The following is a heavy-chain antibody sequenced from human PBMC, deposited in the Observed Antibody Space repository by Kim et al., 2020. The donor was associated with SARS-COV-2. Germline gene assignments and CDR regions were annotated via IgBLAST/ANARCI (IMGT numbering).Heavy chain of an antibody. CDR3: ARVSRMDGYNVDY. V-gene: IGHV3-21*01. J-gene: IGHJ4*02. CDR2: ISSSSSYI. D-gene: IGHD5-12*01. Sequence: GGSLRLSCAASGFTFSSYSMNWVRQAPGKGLEWVSSISSSSSYIYYADSVKGRFTISRDNAKNSLYLQMNSLRAEDTAVYYCARVSRMDGYNVDYWGQGTLVTVSS. CDR1: GFTFSSYS.